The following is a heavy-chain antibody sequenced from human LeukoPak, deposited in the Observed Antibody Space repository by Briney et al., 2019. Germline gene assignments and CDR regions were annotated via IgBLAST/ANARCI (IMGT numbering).Heavy chain of an antibody. CDR1: GFTFDDYA. V-gene: IGHV3-9*01. Sequence: GRSLRLSCAASGFTFDDYAMHWVRQAPGQGLEWVSGISWNSGSIGYADSVKGRFTISRDNAKNSLYLQMNSLRAEDTALYYCAKGVAAGTQDYYYMDVWGKRTTVTVSS. CDR3: AKGVAAGTQDYYYMDV. CDR2: ISWNSGSI. J-gene: IGHJ6*03. D-gene: IGHD6-13*01.